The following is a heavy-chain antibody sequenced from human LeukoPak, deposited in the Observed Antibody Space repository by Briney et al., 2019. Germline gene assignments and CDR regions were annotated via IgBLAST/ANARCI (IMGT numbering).Heavy chain of an antibody. J-gene: IGHJ6*02. D-gene: IGHD3-3*02. CDR1: GCSISSYY. Sequence: SETLPLTCTVSGCSISSYYWSWIRQPPGKGLEGMGYIYYSGSTNYNPSLKSRVTISVYTSKNQFSLKLSSVTAADTAVYYCARDLAPDYYYYGMDVWGQGTTVTVSS. V-gene: IGHV4-59*01. CDR2: IYYSGST. CDR3: ARDLAPDYYYYGMDV.